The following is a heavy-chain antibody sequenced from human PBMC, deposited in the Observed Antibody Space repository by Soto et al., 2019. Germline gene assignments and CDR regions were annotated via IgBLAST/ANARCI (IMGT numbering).Heavy chain of an antibody. CDR3: ASDTYDSSGYYYFDY. Sequence: GASVKVSCKASGYTFTSYYMHWVRQAPGQGLEWMGIINPSGGSTSYAQKFQGRVTKTRDTSTSTVYMELSSLRSEDTAVYYCASDTYDSSGYYYFDYWGQGTLVTVSS. V-gene: IGHV1-46*01. CDR2: INPSGGST. D-gene: IGHD3-22*01. J-gene: IGHJ4*02. CDR1: GYTFTSYY.